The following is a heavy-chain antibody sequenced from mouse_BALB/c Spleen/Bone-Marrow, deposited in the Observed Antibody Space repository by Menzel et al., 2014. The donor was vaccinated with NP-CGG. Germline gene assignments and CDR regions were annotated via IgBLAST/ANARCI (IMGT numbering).Heavy chain of an antibody. D-gene: IGHD2-10*01. CDR2: INPSNGGT. CDR3: TRRSLLSDYYSMDY. V-gene: IGHV1S81*02. J-gene: IGHJ4*01. CDR1: GYTFTSYY. Sequence: VQLQQSGAELVKPGASVKLSRKASGYTFTSYYLYWVKQRPGQGLEWIGEINPSNGGTNFNERFKSKASLTVDKSSSTAYMQLNSLTSEDSAVYYCTRRSLLSDYYSMDYWGQGTSVTVSS.